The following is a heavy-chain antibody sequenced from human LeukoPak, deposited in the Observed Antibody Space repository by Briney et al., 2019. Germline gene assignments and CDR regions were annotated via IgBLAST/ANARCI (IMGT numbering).Heavy chain of an antibody. CDR3: ARGGAPYCSSTSCYEDRFDP. J-gene: IGHJ5*02. CDR1: GFTFSNYW. V-gene: IGHV3-7*05. Sequence: PGGSLRLSCAASGFTFSNYWMSWVRQAPGKGLEWVANIKQDESEKYYVDSVKGRFTISRDNAKNSLYLQMISLRAEDTAVYYCARGGAPYCSSTSCYEDRFDPWGQGTLVTVSS. CDR2: IKQDESEK. D-gene: IGHD2-2*01.